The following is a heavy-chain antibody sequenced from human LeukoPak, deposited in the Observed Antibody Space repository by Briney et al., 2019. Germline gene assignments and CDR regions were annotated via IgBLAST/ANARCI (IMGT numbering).Heavy chain of an antibody. CDR1: GYTFTGYY. CDR2: INPNSGGT. V-gene: IGHV1-2*02. CDR3: ARAPLYDFWSGYYLYYYGMDV. J-gene: IGHJ6*02. Sequence: GASVKVSCKASGYTFTGYYTHWVRQAPGQGLEWMGWINPNSGGTNYAQKFQGRVTMTRDTSISTAYMELSRLRSDDTAVYYCARAPLYDFWSGYYLYYYGMDVWGQGTTVTVSS. D-gene: IGHD3-3*01.